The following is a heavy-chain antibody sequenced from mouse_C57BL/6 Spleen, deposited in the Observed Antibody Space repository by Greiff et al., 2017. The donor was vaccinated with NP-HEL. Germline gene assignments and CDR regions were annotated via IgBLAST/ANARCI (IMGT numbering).Heavy chain of an antibody. CDR1: GYTFTSYW. CDR3: ARGIYYGSSYEYYYAMDY. CDR2: IDPNSGGT. D-gene: IGHD1-1*01. V-gene: IGHV1-72*01. Sequence: VQLQQPGAELVKPGASVKLSCKASGYTFTSYWMHWVKQRPGRGLEWIGRIDPNSGGTKSNEKFKSKATLTVDKPSSTAYMQLSSLTSEDSAVYYCARGIYYGSSYEYYYAMDYWGQGTSVTVSS. J-gene: IGHJ4*01.